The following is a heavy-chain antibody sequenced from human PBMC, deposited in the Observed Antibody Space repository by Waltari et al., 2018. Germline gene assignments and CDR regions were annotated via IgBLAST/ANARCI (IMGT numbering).Heavy chain of an antibody. V-gene: IGHV4-4*07. CDR1: GGSIRSYS. J-gene: IGHJ3*02. D-gene: IGHD4-17*01. Sequence: QVQLQESGPGLVTPSATLSLTCTVHGGSIRSYSWSWTRQPAGKGLEWIGRIYTSGSTNYNPSLKSRVTMSVDTSKNQFSLKLSSVTAADTAVYYCARETTVTTDAFDIWGQGTMVTVSS. CDR3: ARETTVTTDAFDI. CDR2: IYTSGST.